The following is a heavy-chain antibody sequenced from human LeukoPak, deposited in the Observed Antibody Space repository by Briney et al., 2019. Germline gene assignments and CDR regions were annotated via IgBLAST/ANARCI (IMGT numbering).Heavy chain of an antibody. CDR3: ARGVVGTHYFDY. Sequence: PGGSLRLSCAASGFTVSSNYMSWVRQAPGKGLEWVSVVYSGGSTYYADSVKGRVTISRDNSKNTLYLQMNSLRAEDTAVYYCARGVVGTHYFDYWGQGTLVTVSS. D-gene: IGHD3-3*01. CDR2: VYSGGST. CDR1: GFTVSSNY. V-gene: IGHV3-66*02. J-gene: IGHJ4*02.